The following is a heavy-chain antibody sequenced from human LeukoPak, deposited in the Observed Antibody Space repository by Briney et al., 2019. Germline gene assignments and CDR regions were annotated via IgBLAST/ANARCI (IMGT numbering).Heavy chain of an antibody. V-gene: IGHV1-2*02. CDR3: ARDPLRYCSGGSCYGVFDY. CDR2: INPNSGGT. D-gene: IGHD2-15*01. Sequence: GASVKVSCKASGYTFTGYYMHWVRQAPGQGLEWMGWINPNSGGTNYAQEFQGRVTMTRDTSISTAYMELSRLRSDDTAVYYCARDPLRYCSGGSCYGVFDYWGQGTLVTVSS. J-gene: IGHJ4*02. CDR1: GYTFTGYY.